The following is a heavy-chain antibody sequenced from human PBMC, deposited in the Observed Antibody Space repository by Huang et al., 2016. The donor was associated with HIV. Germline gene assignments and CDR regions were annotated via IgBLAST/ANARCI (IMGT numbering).Heavy chain of an antibody. CDR3: AKIAADNYFDS. V-gene: IGHV3-30*18. J-gene: IGHJ5*01. Sequence: QVQLVESGGGVVQPGKSLRLSCAAARFTFSKFAMTWVRQGPGKGLEWVAVISHDGSVEEYADAVRGRFAISRDNSKDTLYLQMSDLRPADTAVYYCAKIAADNYFDSWGQGTLVTVSS. CDR1: RFTFSKFA. CDR2: ISHDGSVE. D-gene: IGHD6-25*01.